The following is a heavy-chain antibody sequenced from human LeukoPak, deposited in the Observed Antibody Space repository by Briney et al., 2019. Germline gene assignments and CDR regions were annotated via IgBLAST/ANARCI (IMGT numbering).Heavy chain of an antibody. CDR1: GYTFTGYY. CDR2: INPNSGGT. Sequence: ASVKVSCKASGYTFTGYYMHWVRQAPGQGLGWMGWINPNSGGTNYAQKFQGRVTMTRDTSISTAYMELSRLRSDDTAVYYCARDSAYCSSTSCSSFPNWFDPWGQGTLVTVSS. CDR3: ARDSAYCSSTSCSSFPNWFDP. D-gene: IGHD2-2*01. V-gene: IGHV1-2*02. J-gene: IGHJ5*02.